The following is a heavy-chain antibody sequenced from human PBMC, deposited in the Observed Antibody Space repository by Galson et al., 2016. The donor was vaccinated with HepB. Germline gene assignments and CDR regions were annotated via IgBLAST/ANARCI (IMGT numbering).Heavy chain of an antibody. CDR3: AKDPIQCGGDCTRASYYFDY. CDR2: ISSSSDNK. CDR1: GFTFSSYS. J-gene: IGHJ4*02. D-gene: IGHD2-21*02. Sequence: SLRLSCAASGFTFSSYSMNWVRQAPGKGPEWVSGISSSSDNKVYAESVKGRFTISRDNAKNSLYLQMNSLRAEDTAVYYCAKDPIQCGGDCTRASYYFDYWGQGLLVTVSS. V-gene: IGHV3-21*01.